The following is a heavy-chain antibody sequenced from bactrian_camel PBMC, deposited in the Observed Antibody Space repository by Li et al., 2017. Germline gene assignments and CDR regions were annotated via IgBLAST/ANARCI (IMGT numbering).Heavy chain of an antibody. CDR1: SFTYHNYY. J-gene: IGHJ4*01. V-gene: IGHV3S40*01. D-gene: IGHD5*01. CDR2: TTIGGGRS. Sequence: DVQLVESGGGSVQAGGSLRLSCTISSFTYHNYYMTWFRQTPEKEREGVAATTIGGGRSYYADSVKGRFTISRGDTGNTLYLRMDSLKPEDSAMYYCAAQDRPRTPSECEDWVPVFALWGLGTQVTVS. CDR3: AAQDRPRTPSECEDWVPVFAL.